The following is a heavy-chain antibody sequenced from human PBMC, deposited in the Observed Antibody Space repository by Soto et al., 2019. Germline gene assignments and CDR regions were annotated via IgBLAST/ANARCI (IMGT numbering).Heavy chain of an antibody. CDR3: ARATTVPPSSGMDV. CDR2: IYYSGST. CDR1: GGSISSGGYY. D-gene: IGHD4-4*01. V-gene: IGHV4-31*03. Sequence: QVQLQESGPGLVKPSQTLSLTCTVSGGSISSGGYYWSWIRQHPGKGLEWIGSIYYSGSTYYNPSLKSRVTISVDTSKNQFSLKLSSVTAADTAVYYCARATTVPPSSGMDVWGQGTTVTVSS. J-gene: IGHJ6*02.